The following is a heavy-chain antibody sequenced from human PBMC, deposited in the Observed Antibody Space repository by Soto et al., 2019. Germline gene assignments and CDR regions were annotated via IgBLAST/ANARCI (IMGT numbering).Heavy chain of an antibody. V-gene: IGHV4-59*01. CDR1: GGSISSYY. CDR2: IYYSGST. CDR3: ARTQYYYDSSGYYYPGFFDY. J-gene: IGHJ4*02. D-gene: IGHD3-22*01. Sequence: SETLSLTCTVSGGSISSYYWSWIRQPPGKGLEWIGYIYYSGSTNYNPSLKSRVNISVDTSKNQFSLKLSSVTAADTAVYYGARTQYYYDSSGYYYPGFFDYWGQGTLVTVSS.